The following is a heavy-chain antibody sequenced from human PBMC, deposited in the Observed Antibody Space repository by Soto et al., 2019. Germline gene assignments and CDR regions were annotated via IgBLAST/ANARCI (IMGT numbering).Heavy chain of an antibody. Sequence: QVQLQQRGAGLLKPSETLSLTCAVYGGSFSGYYWSWIRQPPGKGLEWIGDINHSRSTNYNPSLKSLVTISLDTSKNQFSLKLSSVTAADTAVYYCARAAIYYGSGSSPAYWGQGTLVTVSS. CDR1: GGSFSGYY. CDR3: ARAAIYYGSGSSPAY. J-gene: IGHJ4*02. V-gene: IGHV4-34*01. D-gene: IGHD3-10*01. CDR2: INHSRST.